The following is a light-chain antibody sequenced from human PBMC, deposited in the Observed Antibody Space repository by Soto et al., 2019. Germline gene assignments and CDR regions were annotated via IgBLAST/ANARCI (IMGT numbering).Light chain of an antibody. CDR3: ASWDDSLNGNV. CDR1: GSNIGGNT. J-gene: IGLJ1*01. Sequence: QSVLTQPPSASGTPGQRVTISCSGSGSNIGGNTVNWYQQFPGTAPKLLIYSTNQRPSGVPDRFSASKSGTSASLAISGPQSEDEADYYCASWDDSLNGNVFGTGTKLTVL. CDR2: STN. V-gene: IGLV1-44*01.